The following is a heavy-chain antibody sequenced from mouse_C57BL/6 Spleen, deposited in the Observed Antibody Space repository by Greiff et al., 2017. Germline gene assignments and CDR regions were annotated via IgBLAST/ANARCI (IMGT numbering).Heavy chain of an antibody. CDR2: IYPGDGDT. CDR3: ARREDGNYLDY. V-gene: IGHV1-82*01. D-gene: IGHD2-1*01. J-gene: IGHJ2*01. CDR1: GYAFSSSW. Sequence: QVQLQQSGPELVKPGASVKISCKASGYAFSSSWMNWVKQRPGKGLEWIGRIYPGDGDTNYNGKFKGKATLTADKSFSTAYMQLSSLTSEDSAVYFCARREDGNYLDYWGQGTTLTVSS.